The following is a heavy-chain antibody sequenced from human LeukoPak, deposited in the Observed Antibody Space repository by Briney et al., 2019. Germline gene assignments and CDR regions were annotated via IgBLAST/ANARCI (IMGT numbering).Heavy chain of an antibody. CDR1: GYSFTGYY. Sequence: GASVKVSCKASGYSFTGYYMHWVRQAPGQGLEWMGRINPRRGGTNYAQKFQGRVTLTRDTSISTAHMELSRLTSDDTAVYYCAREGPTTVTTIGYYWGQGTLVTVSS. D-gene: IGHD4-17*01. CDR2: INPRRGGT. J-gene: IGHJ4*02. CDR3: AREGPTTVTTIGYY. V-gene: IGHV1-2*06.